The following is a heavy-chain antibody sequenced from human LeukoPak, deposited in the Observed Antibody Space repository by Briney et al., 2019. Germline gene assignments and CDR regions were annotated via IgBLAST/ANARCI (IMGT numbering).Heavy chain of an antibody. D-gene: IGHD5-18*01. CDR1: GGSISSGDFY. CDR3: ASDPGYNYGYHFDY. CDR2: IYYSGTT. J-gene: IGHJ4*02. Sequence: SETLSLTCTVSGGSISSGDFYWSWIRQHPGKGLEWIGYIYYSGTTYYSPSLKSRVSISVDTSKNQFSLNLDSVTAADTAVYFCASDPGYNYGYHFDYWGQGALVTVSS. V-gene: IGHV4-30-4*08.